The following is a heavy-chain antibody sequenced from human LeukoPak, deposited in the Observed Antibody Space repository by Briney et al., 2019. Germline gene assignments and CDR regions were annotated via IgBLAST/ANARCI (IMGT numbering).Heavy chain of an antibody. CDR3: ARDYGDYLNYFDY. D-gene: IGHD4-17*01. V-gene: IGHV4-61*02. CDR1: GGSISSGSYY. CDR2: IYTSGST. J-gene: IGHJ4*02. Sequence: SETLSLTCTVSGGSISSGSYYWSWIRQPAGKGLEWIGRIYTSGSTNYNPSLKSRVTISVDTSKNQFSLKLSSVTAADTAVYYCARDYGDYLNYFDYWGQGTLVTVSS.